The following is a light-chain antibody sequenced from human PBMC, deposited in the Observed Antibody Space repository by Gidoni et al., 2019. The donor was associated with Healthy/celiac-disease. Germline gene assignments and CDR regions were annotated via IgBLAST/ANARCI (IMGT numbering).Light chain of an antibody. Sequence: EIVLTQSPGTLSLSPGERATLSCSASQSVSSSYLAGYHQKPGQAPRLLIYVASSRATGIPDRFSGSGSGTDFTLTISRLEPEDFAVYYCQQYGSSPKTFGQGTKVEIK. CDR3: QQYGSSPKT. J-gene: IGKJ1*01. CDR2: VAS. CDR1: QSVSSSY. V-gene: IGKV3-20*01.